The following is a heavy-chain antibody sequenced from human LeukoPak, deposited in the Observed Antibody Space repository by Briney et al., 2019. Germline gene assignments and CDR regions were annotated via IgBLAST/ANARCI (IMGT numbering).Heavy chain of an antibody. V-gene: IGHV1-18*01. CDR2: ISAYNGNT. Sequence: ASVKASCKASGYTFTSYGISWVRQAPGQGLEWMGWISAYNGNTNYAQKLQGRVTMTTDTSTSTAYMELRSLRSDDTAVYYCARELLWFGEPTGNFDYWGQGTLVTVSS. CDR1: GYTFTSYG. D-gene: IGHD3-10*01. J-gene: IGHJ4*02. CDR3: ARELLWFGEPTGNFDY.